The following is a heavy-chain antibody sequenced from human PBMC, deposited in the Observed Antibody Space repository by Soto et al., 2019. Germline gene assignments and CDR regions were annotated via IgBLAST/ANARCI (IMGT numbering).Heavy chain of an antibody. J-gene: IGHJ6*02. CDR3: ASTIAAADRGYYYGMDV. CDR2: ISSSGSSI. CDR1: EFTFSDYY. Sequence: GGSLRLSCAASEFTFSDYYMSWIRQAPGKGLEWVSYISSSGSSIYYADSVKGRFTISRDNAKNSLYLQMNSLRAEDTAVYYCASTIAAADRGYYYGMDVWGQGTTVTVSS. D-gene: IGHD6-13*01. V-gene: IGHV3-11*01.